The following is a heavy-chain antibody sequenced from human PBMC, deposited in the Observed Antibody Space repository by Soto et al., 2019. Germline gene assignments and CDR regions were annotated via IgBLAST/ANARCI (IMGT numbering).Heavy chain of an antibody. CDR2: IFHSGST. CDR1: GGCITGGGVY. D-gene: IGHD3-22*01. CDR3: VRVDADSGYSFDY. J-gene: IGHJ4*02. V-gene: IGHV4-31*03. Sequence: SETKSLTCSVSGGCITGGGVYWSWIRQHPEKGLEWIAYIFHSGSTDFNPSLQGRVIISADTSKNQFSLKLTSVTAADTAVYFCVRVDADSGYSFDYWGQGTPVTVSS.